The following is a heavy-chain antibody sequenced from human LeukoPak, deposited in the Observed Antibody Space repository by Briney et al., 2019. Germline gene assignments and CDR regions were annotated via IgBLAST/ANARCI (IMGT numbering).Heavy chain of an antibody. CDR3: AKGGAISSTFRFDP. Sequence: LPGGSLRLSCAASGFIFSSYAMSWVRQTPGKGPEWVSTISGRSDNTYYADSVRGRFTISRDNSKNTLYLQINSLRAEDTAVYYCAKGGAISSTFRFDPWGQGTLVSVSS. V-gene: IGHV3-23*01. CDR2: ISGRSDNT. J-gene: IGHJ5*02. CDR1: GFIFSSYA. D-gene: IGHD6-13*01.